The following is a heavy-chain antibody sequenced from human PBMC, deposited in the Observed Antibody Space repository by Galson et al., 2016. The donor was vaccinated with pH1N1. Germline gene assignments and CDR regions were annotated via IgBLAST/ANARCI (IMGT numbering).Heavy chain of an antibody. Sequence: SETLSLTCTVSGGSISSYYWSWIRQPPGKGLEWIGYIYYSGSTNYNPSLKSRVTISVDTSKNQFSLKMSSVTAADTAVYYCARRGIGEFLYYFDYWGQGTLVTVSS. D-gene: IGHD3-10*01. CDR2: IYYSGST. J-gene: IGHJ4*02. CDR1: GGSISSYY. V-gene: IGHV4-59*08. CDR3: ARRGIGEFLYYFDY.